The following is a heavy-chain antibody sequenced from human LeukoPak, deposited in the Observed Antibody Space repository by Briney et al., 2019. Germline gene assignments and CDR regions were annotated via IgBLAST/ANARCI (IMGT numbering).Heavy chain of an antibody. J-gene: IGHJ3*02. CDR1: GYTFTSYY. V-gene: IGHV1-46*01. CDR2: INPSGGST. CDR3: ARDRAGYGDYRDAFDI. Sequence: ASVKVSCKASGYTFTSYYMHWVRQAPGQGLEWMGIINPSGGSTSYAQKFQGRVTMTRDTSTCTVYMELSSLRSEDTAVYYCARDRAGYGDYRDAFDIWGQGTMVTVSS. D-gene: IGHD4-17*01.